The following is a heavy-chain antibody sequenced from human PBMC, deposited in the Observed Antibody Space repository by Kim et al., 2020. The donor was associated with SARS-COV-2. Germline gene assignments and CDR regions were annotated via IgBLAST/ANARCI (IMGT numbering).Heavy chain of an antibody. D-gene: IGHD3-16*01. CDR1: GFTFSAYD. V-gene: IGHV3-48*02. CDR2: ITKSSTTI. CDR3: VRDRMGGAFDI. Sequence: GGSLRLSCATSGFTFSAYDMNWVLRAPGKGLEWLSFITKSSTTIYYADSVRGRFTISRDNAKNSLYLQMNSLRDEDTALYYCVRDRMGGAFDIWGQGTMVTVSS. J-gene: IGHJ3*02.